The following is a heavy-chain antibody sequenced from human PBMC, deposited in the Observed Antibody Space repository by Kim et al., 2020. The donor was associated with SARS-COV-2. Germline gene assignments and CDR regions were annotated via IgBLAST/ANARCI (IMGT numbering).Heavy chain of an antibody. CDR2: INHSGGT. V-gene: IGHV4-34*01. CDR1: GGSFSDYT. D-gene: IGHD2-2*02. J-gene: IGHJ6*02. Sequence: SETLSLTCAVYGGSFSDYTWSWIRQPPGKGLEWIGEINHSGGTNLSPSLKSRITISVDTSKSHFSLRLKSMTATDTAIYYCARGRAGVVPAPVLGLGPWFDFYAMDVWGRGTPVAVSS. CDR3: ARGRAGVVPAPVLGLGPWFDFYAMDV.